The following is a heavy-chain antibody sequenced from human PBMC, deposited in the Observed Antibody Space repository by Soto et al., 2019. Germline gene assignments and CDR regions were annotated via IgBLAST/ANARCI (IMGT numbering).Heavy chain of an antibody. CDR3: AKMPAGINWFDP. J-gene: IGHJ5*02. CDR1: GTKIDGYY. V-gene: IGHV4-59*01. D-gene: IGHD2-2*01. Sequence: SETLSLTCNVSGTKIDGYYWSWIRQVPGRGLEWIGYIYYSGNTKYNPSLESRVTISVDTSNNQFSLNLRSVTAADTAVYYCAKMPAGINWFDPWGQGTLVTVSS. CDR2: IYYSGNT.